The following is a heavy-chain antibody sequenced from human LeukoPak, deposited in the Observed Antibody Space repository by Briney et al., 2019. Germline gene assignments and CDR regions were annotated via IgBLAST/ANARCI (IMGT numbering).Heavy chain of an antibody. Sequence: GASVKVSCKASGYTFSSYYMHWVRQAPGQGLEWMGVINPSGGSASYAQKFQGRITMTRDTSTSTVYMELLSLRSEDTAVYLCARDDPTNGMDVWGQGTTVTVSS. CDR1: GYTFSSYY. CDR3: ARDDPTNGMDV. CDR2: INPSGGSA. V-gene: IGHV1-46*01. J-gene: IGHJ6*02.